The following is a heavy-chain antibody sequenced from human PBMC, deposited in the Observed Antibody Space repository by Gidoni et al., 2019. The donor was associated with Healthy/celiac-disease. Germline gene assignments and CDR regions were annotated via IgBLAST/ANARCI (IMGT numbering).Heavy chain of an antibody. CDR3: ATSLGSSSSSGYYYYMDV. CDR2: IYYSGST. Sequence: QLQLQESCPGLVKPSETLSLTCTVSGGSISSSSYYWGWIRQPPGKGLEWIGSIYYSGSTYYNPSLKSRVTISVDTSKNQFSLKLSSVTAADTAVYYCATSLGSSSSSGYYYYMDVWGKGTTVTVSS. CDR1: GGSISSSSYY. V-gene: IGHV4-39*01. J-gene: IGHJ6*03. D-gene: IGHD6-6*01.